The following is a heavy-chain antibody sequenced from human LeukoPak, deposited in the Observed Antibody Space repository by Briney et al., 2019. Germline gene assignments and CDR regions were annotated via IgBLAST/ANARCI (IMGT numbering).Heavy chain of an antibody. CDR2: IYYSGST. J-gene: IGHJ3*02. Sequence: SQTLSLTCTVSGGSISRGGYYWSWIRQHPGTGLEWIGYIYYSGSTYYNPSLKSRVTISVDTSKNQFSLKLSSVTAADTAVYYCARPPRRVPGAFDIWGQGTMVTVSS. D-gene: IGHD6-6*01. V-gene: IGHV4-31*03. CDR3: ARPPRRVPGAFDI. CDR1: GGSISRGGYY.